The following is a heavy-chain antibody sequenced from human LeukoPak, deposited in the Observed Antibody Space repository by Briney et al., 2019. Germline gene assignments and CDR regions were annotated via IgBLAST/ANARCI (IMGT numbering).Heavy chain of an antibody. CDR3: AKASMVRGVGHYYGMDV. J-gene: IGHJ6*04. V-gene: IGHV3-23*01. Sequence: GGSLRLSCAASGFTFSSYAMSWVRQAPGKGLEWVSAISGSGGSTYYADSVKGRFTISRDNSKNTLYLQMNSLRAEDTAVYYCAKASMVRGVGHYYGMDVGGKGTTVTVSS. CDR1: GFTFSSYA. D-gene: IGHD3-10*01. CDR2: ISGSGGST.